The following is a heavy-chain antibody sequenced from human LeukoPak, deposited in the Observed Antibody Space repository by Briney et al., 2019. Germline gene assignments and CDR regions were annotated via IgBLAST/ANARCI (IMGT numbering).Heavy chain of an antibody. CDR3: AKEECPQPRAELNY. J-gene: IGHJ4*02. V-gene: IGHV3-30-3*01. CDR2: ISYDGSNK. CDR1: GFTFSNYA. Sequence: GSLRLSCAASGFTFSNYAMHWVRQAPGKGLEWVAVISYDGSNKYYADSVKGRFTISRDNSKNTLYLQMNSLRAEDTAVYYCAKEECPQPRAELNYWGEETLVTASS. D-gene: IGHD2-2*01.